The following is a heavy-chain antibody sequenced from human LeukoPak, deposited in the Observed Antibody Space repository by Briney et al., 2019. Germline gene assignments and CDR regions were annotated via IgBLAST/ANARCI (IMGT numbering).Heavy chain of an antibody. CDR3: ARDRPRWYFDL. CDR1: GGSFSGYY. CDR2: INHSGST. V-gene: IGHV4-34*01. Sequence: PSETLSLTCAVYGGSFSGYYWSWNRQPPGKGLEWIGEINHSGSTNYNPSLKSRVTISVDTSKNQFSLKLSSVTAADTAVYYCARDRPRWYFDLWGRGTLVTVSS. J-gene: IGHJ2*01.